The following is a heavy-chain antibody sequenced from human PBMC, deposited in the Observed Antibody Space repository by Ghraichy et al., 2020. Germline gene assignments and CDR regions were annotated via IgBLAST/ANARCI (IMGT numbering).Heavy chain of an antibody. CDR2: MKEDGTEK. CDR1: GFTFSNYW. J-gene: IGHJ4*02. Sequence: LSLTCAASGFTFSNYWMSWVRQAPGKGLEWVANMKEDGTEKDYVDSVRGRFTISRDNAKNSLYLQMNSLRAEDTAVYYCARDLCSNSCLENRNFDHWGQGSLVIVSS. CDR3: ARDLCSNSCLENRNFDH. D-gene: IGHD2-2*01. V-gene: IGHV3-7*01.